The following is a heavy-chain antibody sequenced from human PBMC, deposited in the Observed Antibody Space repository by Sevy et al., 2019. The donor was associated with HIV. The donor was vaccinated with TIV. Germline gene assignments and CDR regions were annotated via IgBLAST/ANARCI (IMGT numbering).Heavy chain of an antibody. CDR1: GFTLSSYG. CDR2: IRYDGSNK. D-gene: IGHD3-3*01. V-gene: IGHV3-33*01. CDR3: ARDRLGITISAEWGGGMDV. Sequence: GGSLRLSCAASGFTLSSYGMHWVRQAPGKGLEWVAVIRYDGSNKYYADSVKGRFTISRDNSKNTLYLQMNSLGAEDTAVYYWARDRLGITISAEWGGGMDVWGQGTTVTVSS. J-gene: IGHJ6*02.